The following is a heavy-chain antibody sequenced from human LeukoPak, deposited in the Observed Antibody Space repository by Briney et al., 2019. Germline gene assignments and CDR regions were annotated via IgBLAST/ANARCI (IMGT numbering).Heavy chain of an antibody. CDR1: GYSFTSYW. CDR3: ARGFQSFMITFGGVIVHDAFDI. D-gene: IGHD3-16*02. J-gene: IGHJ3*02. V-gene: IGHV5-51*01. Sequence: GESLKISCKGSGYSFTSYWIGWVRQMPGKGLEWMGIIYPGDSDTRYSPSFQGQVTISADKSISTAYLQWSSLKASDTAMYYCARGFQSFMITFGGVIVHDAFDIWGQGTMVTVSS. CDR2: IYPGDSDT.